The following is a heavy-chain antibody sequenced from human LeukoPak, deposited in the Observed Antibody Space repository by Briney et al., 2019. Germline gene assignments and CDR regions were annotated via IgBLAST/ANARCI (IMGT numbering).Heavy chain of an antibody. CDR2: ISGSAGST. CDR1: GFIFSTYA. J-gene: IGHJ4*02. Sequence: GGSLRLSCAASGFIFSTYAMTWVRQAPGKGLEWVSAISGSAGSTFYADSVKGRFTISRDNSKSTLSLQMNRLRAEDTAMYYCATYRQVLLPFESWGQGTLVTVSS. CDR3: ATYRQVLLPFES. V-gene: IGHV3-23*01. D-gene: IGHD2-8*02.